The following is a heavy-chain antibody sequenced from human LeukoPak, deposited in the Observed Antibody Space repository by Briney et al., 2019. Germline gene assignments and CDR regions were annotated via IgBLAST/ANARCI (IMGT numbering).Heavy chain of an antibody. CDR1: GYTXTGYY. CDR2: INPNSGGT. D-gene: IGHD3-22*01. J-gene: IGHJ3*02. CDR3: AVNYYDSSGAFDI. Sequence: KPXAXXTVSXXASGYTXTGYYMHWVRQAPGQGLEWMGWINPNSGGTNYAQKFQGRVTMTRDTSISTAYMELSRLRSDDTAVYYCAVNYYDSSGAFDIWGQGTMVTVSS. V-gene: IGHV1-2*02.